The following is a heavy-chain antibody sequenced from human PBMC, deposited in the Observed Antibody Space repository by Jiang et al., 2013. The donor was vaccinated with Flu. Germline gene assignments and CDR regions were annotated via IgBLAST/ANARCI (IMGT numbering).Heavy chain of an antibody. Sequence: AEVKKPGSSVRVSCRASGGTFSNYAINWVRQAPGQGLEWMGGIIPIFGTTNYAQKFQGRVTITADDSTTTVYMELSSLRSEDTAVYYCARPQGRLTPQMYYDILTGYFDVWGQGTTVTVFS. J-gene: IGHJ6*02. CDR1: GGTFSNYA. V-gene: IGHV1-69*01. CDR3: ARPQGRLTPQMYYDILTGYFDV. CDR2: IIPIFGTT. D-gene: IGHD3-9*01.